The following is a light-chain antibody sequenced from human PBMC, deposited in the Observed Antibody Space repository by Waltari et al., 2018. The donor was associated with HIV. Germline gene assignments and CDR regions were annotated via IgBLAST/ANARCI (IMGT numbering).Light chain of an antibody. Sequence: QSALTQPASVSGSPGQSITISCTGTSSDVGSYNLVSWYQQHPGKAPKLMIYEVSKRPSGVSNRFSGSKSGNTASLTISELQAEDEADYYCCSYAGSSTYVFGTGTKVIVL. CDR1: SSDVGSYNL. CDR2: EVS. J-gene: IGLJ1*01. CDR3: CSYAGSSTYV. V-gene: IGLV2-23*02.